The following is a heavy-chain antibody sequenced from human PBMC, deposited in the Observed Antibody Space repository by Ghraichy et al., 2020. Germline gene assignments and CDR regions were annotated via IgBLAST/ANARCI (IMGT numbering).Heavy chain of an antibody. CDR2: ISWDGGST. CDR3: AKETWALGYFDY. V-gene: IGHV3-43*01. J-gene: IGHJ4*02. Sequence: GGSLRLSCAASGFTFDDYTMHWVRQAPGKGLEWVSLISWDGGSTYYADSVKGRFTISRDNSKNSLYLQMNSLRTEDTALYYCAKETWALGYFDYWGQGTLVTVSS. D-gene: IGHD1-26*01. CDR1: GFTFDDYT.